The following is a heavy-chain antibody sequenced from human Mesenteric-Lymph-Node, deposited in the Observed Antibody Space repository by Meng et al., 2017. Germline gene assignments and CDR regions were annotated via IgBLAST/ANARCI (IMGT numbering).Heavy chain of an antibody. J-gene: IGHJ4*02. Sequence: QVQLVQSGAEMKEPGASVKVSCKASGYTFTTYPIHWVRQASGQTLEWMGWINAANGNTKYSQKFQGRVTITRDTSASTAYMEVNSLRSEDTAVYYCARGGDSSTLNYFDHWGQGTLVTVSS. CDR3: ARGGDSSTLNYFDH. D-gene: IGHD6-13*01. V-gene: IGHV1-3*01. CDR1: GYTFTTYP. CDR2: INAANGNT.